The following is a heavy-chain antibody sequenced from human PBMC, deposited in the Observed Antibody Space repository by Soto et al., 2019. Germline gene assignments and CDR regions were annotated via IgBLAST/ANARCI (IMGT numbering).Heavy chain of an antibody. V-gene: IGHV1-69*13. D-gene: IGHD2-2*02. CDR3: ARAPGYCSSTSCYMVWFDP. CDR1: GGTFSSYA. Sequence: ASVKVSCKASGGTFSSYASIWVRQAPGQGLEWMGGIIPIFGTANYAQKFQGRVTITADESTSTAYMELSSLRSEDTAVYYCARAPGYCSSTSCYMVWFDPWGQGTLVTVSS. CDR2: IIPIFGTA. J-gene: IGHJ5*02.